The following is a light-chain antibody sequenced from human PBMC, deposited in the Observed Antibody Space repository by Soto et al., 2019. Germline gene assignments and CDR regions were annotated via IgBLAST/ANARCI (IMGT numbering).Light chain of an antibody. CDR3: QQYDNLPLT. V-gene: IGKV1-33*01. CDR1: QGISSW. J-gene: IGKJ4*01. Sequence: DIQMTQSPSSVSASVGDRVTITCRASQGISSWLAWYQQKPGKAPKLLIYAASNLETGVPSRFSGSGSGTDFTFNISSLQPEDIATYYCQQYDNLPLTFGGGTKVDIK. CDR2: AAS.